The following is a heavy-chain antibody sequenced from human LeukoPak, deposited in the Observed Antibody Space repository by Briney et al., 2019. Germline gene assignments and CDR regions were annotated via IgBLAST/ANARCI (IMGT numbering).Heavy chain of an antibody. CDR2: INPSGGST. CDR1: GYTFNNYY. D-gene: IGHD3-10*01. J-gene: IGHJ4*02. V-gene: IGHV1-46*02. CDR3: ARSSMVRGAPAYYFAY. Sequence: ASVKVSCKASGYTFNNYYMHWVRQAPGQGLEWMGIINPSGGSTSYAQKFQGRVTMTRDTSTSTVYMELSSLRSEDTAVYYCARSSMVRGAPAYYFAYWGQGTLVTVSS.